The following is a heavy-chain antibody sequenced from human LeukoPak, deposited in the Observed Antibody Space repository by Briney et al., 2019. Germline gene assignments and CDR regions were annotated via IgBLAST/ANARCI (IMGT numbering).Heavy chain of an antibody. CDR2: ISGSGGST. J-gene: IGHJ4*02. CDR3: AKLPTGSSWNGRVDY. D-gene: IGHD6-13*01. Sequence: GGSLRLSCAASGFXFSSYAMSWVRQAPGKGLEWVSAISGSGGSTYYADSVKGRFTISRDNSKNTLYLQMNSLRAEDTAVYYCAKLPTGSSWNGRVDYWGQGTLVTVSS. V-gene: IGHV3-23*01. CDR1: GFXFSSYA.